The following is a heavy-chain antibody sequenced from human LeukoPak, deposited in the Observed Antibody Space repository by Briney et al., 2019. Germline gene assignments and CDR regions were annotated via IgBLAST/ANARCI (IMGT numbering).Heavy chain of an antibody. CDR1: GDSVSTNSAA. V-gene: IGHV6-1*01. D-gene: IGHD4-11*01. J-gene: IGHJ4*02. CDR3: ARERLHDYSRTLGY. Sequence: SQTLSLTCAISGDSVSTNSAAWNWIRQSPSGGLEWLGRTYYRSKYYYDYAVSVKSRITINPDTSKNQFSLQLSSVTPEDTAVYYCARERLHDYSRTLGYWGQGTLVTVSS. CDR2: TYYRSKYYY.